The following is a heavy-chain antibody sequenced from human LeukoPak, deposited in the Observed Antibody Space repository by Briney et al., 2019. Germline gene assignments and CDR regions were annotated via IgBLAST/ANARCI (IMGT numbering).Heavy chain of an antibody. Sequence: PSETLSLTCTVSSGSISTSNYYWGWVRQPPGKALEWIGNIFYSGSTYYSPSLKSRVTISLDTSRNQFSLRLSSVTAADTAVYYCARDFSSSSSVYYYYYMDVWGRGTTVTVSS. CDR1: SGSISTSNYY. CDR3: ARDFSSSSSVYYYYYMDV. V-gene: IGHV4-39*07. CDR2: IFYSGST. J-gene: IGHJ6*03. D-gene: IGHD6-6*01.